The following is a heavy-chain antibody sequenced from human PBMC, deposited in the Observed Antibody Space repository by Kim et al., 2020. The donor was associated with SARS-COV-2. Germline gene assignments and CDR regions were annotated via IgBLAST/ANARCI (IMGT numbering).Heavy chain of an antibody. CDR2: ISYDGSNK. D-gene: IGHD2-2*01. CDR1: GFTFSSYG. V-gene: IGHV3-30*03. CDR3: ATLGYCSSTSCSDWGY. J-gene: IGHJ4*02. Sequence: GGSLRLSCAASGFTFSSYGMHWVRQAPGKGLEWVAVISYDGSNKYYADSVKGRFTISRDNSKNTLYLQMNSLRAEDTAVYYCATLGYCSSTSCSDWGYWGQGNLVTVSS.